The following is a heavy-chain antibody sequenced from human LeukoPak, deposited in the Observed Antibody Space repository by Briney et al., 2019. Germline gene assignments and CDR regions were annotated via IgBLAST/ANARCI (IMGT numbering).Heavy chain of an antibody. J-gene: IGHJ5*02. CDR3: AREEAAAAAFEFDP. Sequence: PGGSLRLSCAASGFTFSSYGMHWVRQAPGKGLEWVAVIWYDGSNKYYAGSVKGRFTISRDNSKNTLYLQMNSLRAEDTAVYYCAREEAAAAAFEFDPWGQGTLVTVSS. V-gene: IGHV3-33*01. CDR2: IWYDGSNK. CDR1: GFTFSSYG. D-gene: IGHD6-13*01.